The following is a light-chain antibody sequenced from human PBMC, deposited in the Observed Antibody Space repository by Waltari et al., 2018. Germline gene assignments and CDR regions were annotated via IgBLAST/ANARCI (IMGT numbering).Light chain of an antibody. J-gene: IGLJ1*01. CDR2: TTT. V-gene: IGLV7-43*01. CDR1: TGAVTSAHY. Sequence: QTVVTQEPSLTVSPGGTVTLTCASSTGAVTSAHYANWFQQKPGQSPTALIYTTTKEHSWTPGRFSGSLVGGKAALTLSHAQPEDEAEYYCLLYYGATQRGFGTGTKVTVL. CDR3: LLYYGATQRG.